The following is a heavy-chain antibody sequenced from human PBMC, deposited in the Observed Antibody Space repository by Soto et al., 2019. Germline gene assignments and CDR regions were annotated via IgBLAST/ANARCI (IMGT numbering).Heavy chain of an antibody. D-gene: IGHD3-9*01. CDR1: GFTFSSYA. CDR3: AKDLKRYFDWLFPFDY. V-gene: IGHV3-23*01. CDR2: ISGSGGST. Sequence: PGGSLRLSCAAAGFTFSSYAMSWVRQAPGKGLEWVSAISGSGGSTYYADSVKGRFTISRDNSKNTLYLQMNSLRAEDTAVYYCAKDLKRYFDWLFPFDYWGQGTLVTVSS. J-gene: IGHJ4*02.